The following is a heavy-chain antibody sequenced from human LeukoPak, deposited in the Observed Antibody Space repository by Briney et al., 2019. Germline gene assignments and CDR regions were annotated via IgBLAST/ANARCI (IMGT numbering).Heavy chain of an antibody. D-gene: IGHD3-22*01. CDR1: GGSIGSYY. V-gene: IGHV4-59*01. CDR3: ARYYYDNSGSIYAFDI. J-gene: IGHJ3*02. Sequence: SETLSLTCAVSGGSIGSYYWSWIRQPPGKGLEWIGYIYYSGSTNYNPSLKSRVTISVDTSKNQFSLKLSSVTSADTAVYYCARYYYDNSGSIYAFDIWGQGTMVTVSS. CDR2: IYYSGST.